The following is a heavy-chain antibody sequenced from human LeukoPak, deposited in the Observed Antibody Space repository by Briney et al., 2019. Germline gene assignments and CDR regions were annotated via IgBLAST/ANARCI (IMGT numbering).Heavy chain of an antibody. CDR3: ATDLIVVVITTPYYFDY. Sequence: GGSLRLSCAASGFTFSSYAMSWVRQAPGKGLEWVSAISGSGGSTYYADSVKGRFTISRDNSKNTLYLQMNSLRAEDTAVYYCATDLIVVVITTPYYFDYWGQGTLVTVSS. D-gene: IGHD3-22*01. V-gene: IGHV3-23*01. J-gene: IGHJ4*02. CDR1: GFTFSSYA. CDR2: ISGSGGST.